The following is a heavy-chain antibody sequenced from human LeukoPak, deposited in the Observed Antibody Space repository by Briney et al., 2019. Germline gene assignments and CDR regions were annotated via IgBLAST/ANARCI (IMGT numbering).Heavy chain of an antibody. Sequence: PGGSLRLSCAASGSTFSGSAMHWVRQASGKGREWVGRIRSKANSYATAYAASVKGIFTISRDDSKNTAYLQMNSLKTEDTAVYYCIAVAGQFDYWGQGTLVTVSS. CDR2: IRSKANSYAT. CDR1: GSTFSGSA. D-gene: IGHD6-19*01. J-gene: IGHJ4*02. V-gene: IGHV3-73*01. CDR3: IAVAGQFDY.